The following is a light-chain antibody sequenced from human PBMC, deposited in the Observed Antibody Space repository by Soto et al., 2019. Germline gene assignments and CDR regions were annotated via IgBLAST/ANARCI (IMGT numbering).Light chain of an antibody. Sequence: QSVLTQPAFVSGSPGQSITISCTGTSSDVGAYTSVSWYQHHPGKAPKVMIYEVNKRPSGISNRFSGSKSVNTASLTISGLQPEDEAHYYCSSYTSDNRDYVFGTGTQLTVL. CDR2: EVN. V-gene: IGLV2-14*01. CDR3: SSYTSDNRDYV. J-gene: IGLJ1*01. CDR1: SSDVGAYTS.